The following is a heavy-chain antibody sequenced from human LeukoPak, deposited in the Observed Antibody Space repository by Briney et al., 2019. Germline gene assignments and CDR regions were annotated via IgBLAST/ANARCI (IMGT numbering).Heavy chain of an antibody. CDR3: ARRRYYDGSGYLE. J-gene: IGHJ1*01. CDR2: IYYSGST. D-gene: IGHD3-22*01. CDR1: CDSLSRSDSY. Sequence: SETLSLTCSVSCDSLSRSDSYWDWIRQPPGKGLEWIGSIYYSGSTYYSPSLTSRVTLSVDPSNKQFSLPLRSVTAADTAVYYCARRRYYDGSGYLEWGQGNLLSVSS. V-gene: IGHV4-39*01.